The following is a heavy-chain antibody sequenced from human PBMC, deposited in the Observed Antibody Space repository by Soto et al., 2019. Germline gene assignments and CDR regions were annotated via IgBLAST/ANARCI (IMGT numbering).Heavy chain of an antibody. V-gene: IGHV3-23*01. CDR2: ISGSGGST. CDR3: AKVTYGGNYYYYYGMDV. CDR1: GFTFISYA. D-gene: IGHD4-17*01. Sequence: PGWSLRLSCASSGFTFISYAMSWVRQAPGKGLEWVSAISGSGGSTYYADSVKGRFTISRDNSKNTLYLQMNSLRAEDTAVYYCAKVTYGGNYYYYYGMDVWGQGTTVTVSS. J-gene: IGHJ6*02.